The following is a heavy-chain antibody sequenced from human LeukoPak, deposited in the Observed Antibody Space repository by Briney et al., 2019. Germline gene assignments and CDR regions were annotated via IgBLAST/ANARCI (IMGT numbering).Heavy chain of an antibody. CDR3: ASRKGGRGPRHAFDI. CDR2: IYSSGST. V-gene: IGHV4-4*07. J-gene: IGHJ3*02. CDR1: GGSISSYY. Sequence: PSETLSLTCTVSGGSISSYYWSWIRQPAGKGLEWIGRIYSSGSTNYNPSLKSRVTMSVDTSKNQFSLKLSSVTAADTAVYYCASRKGGRGPRHAFDIWGQGTMVTVSS. D-gene: IGHD3-16*01.